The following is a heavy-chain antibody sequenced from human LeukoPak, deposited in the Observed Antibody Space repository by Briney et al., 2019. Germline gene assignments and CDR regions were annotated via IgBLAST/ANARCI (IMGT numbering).Heavy chain of an antibody. Sequence: GSLRLSCAASGFSFSTYSMNWIRQPPGKGLEWIGEINHSGSTNYNPSLKSRVTISVDTSKNQFSLKLSSVTAADTAVYYCARDPPFDPWGQGTLVTVSS. CDR2: INHSGST. J-gene: IGHJ5*02. V-gene: IGHV4-34*01. CDR3: ARDPPFDP. CDR1: GFSFSTYS.